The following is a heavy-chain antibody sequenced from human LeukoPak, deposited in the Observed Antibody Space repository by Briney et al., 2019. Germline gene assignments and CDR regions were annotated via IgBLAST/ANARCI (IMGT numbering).Heavy chain of an antibody. CDR2: ISAYNGNT. D-gene: IGHD2-2*01. CDR1: GYTFTSYG. Sequence: VSVKVSCKASGYTFTSYGISWVRQAPGQGLEWMGWISAYNGNTNYAQKLQGRVTMTTDTSTSTAYMELRSLRSDDTAVYYCARKIGDCSSTSCYGAYYYYYGMDVWGQGTTVTVSS. CDR3: ARKIGDCSSTSCYGAYYYYYGMDV. J-gene: IGHJ6*02. V-gene: IGHV1-18*01.